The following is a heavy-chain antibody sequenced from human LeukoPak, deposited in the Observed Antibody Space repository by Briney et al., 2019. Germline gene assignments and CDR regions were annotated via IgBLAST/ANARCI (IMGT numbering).Heavy chain of an antibody. J-gene: IGHJ6*03. CDR2: ISGSGTST. Sequence: GGSLRLSCAASGFTFSSYAMHWVRQAPGKGLEWVSAISGSGTSTDYADSVKGRFTISRDNSKNTLYLQMNSLRAEDTAVYYCAKCTSCQLYYYYYYMDVWGKGTTVTVSS. CDR1: GFTFSSYA. V-gene: IGHV3-23*01. D-gene: IGHD2-2*01. CDR3: AKCTSCQLYYYYYYMDV.